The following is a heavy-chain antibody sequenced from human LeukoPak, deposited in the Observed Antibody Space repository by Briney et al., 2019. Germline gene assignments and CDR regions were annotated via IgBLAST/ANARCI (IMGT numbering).Heavy chain of an antibody. V-gene: IGHV4-38-2*02. J-gene: IGHJ4*02. D-gene: IGHD3-10*01. CDR1: GYSISRGYY. CDR2: IYHSGSI. Sequence: PSETLSLICTVSGYSISRGYYLGWLRPPPGNGLEWIGSIYHSGSIYYNPSLKSRDPISVDTSKNQFSLKLRPVTAADTAVYYCARELRGEYLDYWGQGTLVTVSS. CDR3: ARELRGEYLDY.